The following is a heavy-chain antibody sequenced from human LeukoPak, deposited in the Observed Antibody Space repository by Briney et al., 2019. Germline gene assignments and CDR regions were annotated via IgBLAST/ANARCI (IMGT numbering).Heavy chain of an antibody. Sequence: GASVKVSCKASGFTFTNSFIHWVRQGPGQGLEWMGIIDSGAGNASYAQKFQGRVTMARDTSTSTVYMELSSLTSDDTALYFCTRADDQDFDHWGQGTLVIVSS. CDR2: IDSGAGNA. J-gene: IGHJ4*02. CDR3: TRADDQDFDH. CDR1: GFTFTNSF. V-gene: IGHV1-46*01. D-gene: IGHD3-3*01.